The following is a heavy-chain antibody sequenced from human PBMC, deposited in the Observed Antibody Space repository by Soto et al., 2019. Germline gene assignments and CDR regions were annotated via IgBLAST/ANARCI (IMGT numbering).Heavy chain of an antibody. J-gene: IGHJ4*02. CDR1: GFTFSSYS. Sequence: EVQLVESGGGLVQPGGSLRLSCAASGFTFSSYSMNWVRQAPGKGLEWVSYISSSSSTIYYADSVKGRFTISRDNAKNSLYLQMNILRAEDTAVYYCARDRPLYGEYFDYWGQGTLVTVSS. D-gene: IGHD4-17*01. CDR3: ARDRPLYGEYFDY. V-gene: IGHV3-48*01. CDR2: ISSSSSTI.